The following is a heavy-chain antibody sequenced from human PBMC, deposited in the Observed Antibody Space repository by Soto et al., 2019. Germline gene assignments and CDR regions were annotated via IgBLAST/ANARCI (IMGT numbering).Heavy chain of an antibody. CDR1: GGSVSTGSYD. CDR2: IFFTGSA. CDR3: ARDGHGMDV. J-gene: IGHJ6*02. Sequence: SETLSLTCTVSGGSVSTGSYDWSWIRQPPGKGLEWIGKIFFTGSAHYNPSLRNRVTMSVDTSKDQFSLTLTSVTAADTAVYYCARDGHGMDVWGQGTTVTVSS. V-gene: IGHV4-61*01.